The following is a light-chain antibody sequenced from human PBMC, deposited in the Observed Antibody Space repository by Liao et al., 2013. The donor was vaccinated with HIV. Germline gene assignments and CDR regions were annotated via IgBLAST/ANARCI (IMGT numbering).Light chain of an antibody. V-gene: IGLV3-1*01. CDR1: ELGDKY. J-gene: IGLJ1*01. CDR3: QAWDSSTAFYV. Sequence: SYELTQPPSVSVSPGQTATITCSGDELGDKYASWYQQKPGQSPVLVIYQDSKRPSGIPERFSGSNSGNTATLTIRGTQAMDEADYYCQAWDSSTAFYVFGTGTKVTVL. CDR2: QDS.